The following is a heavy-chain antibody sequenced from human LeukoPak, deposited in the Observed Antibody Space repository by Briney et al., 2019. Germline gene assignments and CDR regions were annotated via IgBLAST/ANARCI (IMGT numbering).Heavy chain of an antibody. V-gene: IGHV1-69*04. D-gene: IGHD5-12*01. Sequence: PVKVSCKASGGTFSSYAISRVRQAPGQGLEWMGRIIPILGIANYAQKFQGRVTITADKSTSTAYMELSSLRSEDTAVYYCARDLRNSNWFDPWGQGTLVTVSS. CDR3: ARDLRNSNWFDP. CDR1: GGTFSSYA. CDR2: IIPILGIA. J-gene: IGHJ5*02.